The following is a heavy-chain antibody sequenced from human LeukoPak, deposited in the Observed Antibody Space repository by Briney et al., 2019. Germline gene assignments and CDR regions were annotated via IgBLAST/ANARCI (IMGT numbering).Heavy chain of an antibody. D-gene: IGHD4-11*01. CDR1: GGSISSHY. Sequence: SETLSLTCTVSGGSISSHYWSWIRQPPGKGLEWIGYIYYSGSTNYNPSLKSRVTISVDTSKNQFSQKLSSVTAADTAVYYCARATAEIYFDYWGQGTLVTVSS. V-gene: IGHV4-59*11. CDR2: IYYSGST. J-gene: IGHJ4*02. CDR3: ARATAEIYFDY.